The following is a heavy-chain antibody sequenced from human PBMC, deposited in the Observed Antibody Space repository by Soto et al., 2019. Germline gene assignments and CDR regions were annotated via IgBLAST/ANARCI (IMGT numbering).Heavy chain of an antibody. Sequence: QVQLQESGPGLVKPSETLSLTCTVSGGSVSSGSYYWSLIRQPPGKGLEWIGYIYYSGSTNYNPSLKSRVTISVDTSKNQFSLKLSSVTAADTAVYYCARDRDYVSDYWGQGTLVTVSS. J-gene: IGHJ4*02. CDR2: IYYSGST. CDR3: ARDRDYVSDY. D-gene: IGHD3-16*01. CDR1: GGSVSSGSYY. V-gene: IGHV4-61*01.